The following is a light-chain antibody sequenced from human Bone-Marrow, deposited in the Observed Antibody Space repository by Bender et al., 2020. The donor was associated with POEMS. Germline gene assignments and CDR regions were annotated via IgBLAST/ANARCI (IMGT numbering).Light chain of an antibody. Sequence: QSGLTQPASVSGSPGQSITISCTGTSSDVGGFNHVSWFQQHPGKAPRLMIYEVVNRPSGVSDRFSASKSGNTASLTISGLQADDEADYYCSSYTSRSTYVFGTGSKVTVL. V-gene: IGLV2-14*01. CDR1: SSDVGGFNH. J-gene: IGLJ1*01. CDR2: EVV. CDR3: SSYTSRSTYV.